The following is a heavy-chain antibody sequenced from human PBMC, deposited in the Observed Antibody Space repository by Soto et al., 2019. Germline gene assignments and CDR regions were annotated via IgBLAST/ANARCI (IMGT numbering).Heavy chain of an antibody. CDR2: INPYNGNT. Sequence: QVQLVQSGAEVKKPGASVKVSCKASGYTFTSYGIIWVRQAPGQGLEWGGWINPYNGNTNYAQKLQGRVTMTTDTSTSTAYMELRSLRSDDTAVYYCAKGAGWEPEYYSDYWGQGTLVTVSS. CDR1: GYTFTSYG. J-gene: IGHJ4*02. V-gene: IGHV1-18*01. D-gene: IGHD1-26*01. CDR3: AKGAGWEPEYYSDY.